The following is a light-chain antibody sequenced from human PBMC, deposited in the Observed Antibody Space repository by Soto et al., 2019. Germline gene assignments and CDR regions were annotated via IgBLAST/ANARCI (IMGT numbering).Light chain of an antibody. Sequence: EIVLTQSPGTLSVSPGKRVTLSCRASQSVNSNYLAWYQQRPGQAPRLLIFGASYRATGIPDRFSGGGSGTDFTLTISRLEPEDFAVYYCQQYSSSPPEFTFGPGTRVDSK. CDR1: QSVNSNY. V-gene: IGKV3-20*01. CDR3: QQYSSSPPEFT. J-gene: IGKJ3*01. CDR2: GAS.